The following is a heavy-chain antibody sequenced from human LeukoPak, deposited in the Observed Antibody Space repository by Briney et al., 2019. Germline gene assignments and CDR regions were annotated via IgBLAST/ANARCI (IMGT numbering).Heavy chain of an antibody. J-gene: IGHJ6*03. CDR2: IIPIFGTA. Sequence: ASVKVSCKASGGTFSSYAISWVRQAPGQGLEWLGGIIPIFGTANYAQKFQGRVTITADKSTSTAYMELSSLRSEETAVYYCARGTELLWFGELLSSGMVNRSRYYYYYMDVWGKGTTVTVSS. V-gene: IGHV1-69*06. CDR3: ARGTELLWFGELLSSGMVNRSRYYYYYMDV. CDR1: GGTFSSYA. D-gene: IGHD3-10*01.